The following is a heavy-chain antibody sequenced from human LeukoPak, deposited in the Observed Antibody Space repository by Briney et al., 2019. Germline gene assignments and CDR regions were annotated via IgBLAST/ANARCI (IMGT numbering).Heavy chain of an antibody. V-gene: IGHV1-8*01. CDR3: ARTYYDFWSGYWGTYFDY. D-gene: IGHD3-3*01. CDR2: MNPNSGNT. CDR1: GYTFTSYD. Sequence: AASVKVSCKASGYTFTSYDINWVRQATGQGLEWMGWMNPNSGNTGYAQKFQGRVTMTRNTSISTAYMELSSLRSEDTAVYYCARTYYDFWSGYWGTYFDYWGQGTLVTVSS. J-gene: IGHJ4*02.